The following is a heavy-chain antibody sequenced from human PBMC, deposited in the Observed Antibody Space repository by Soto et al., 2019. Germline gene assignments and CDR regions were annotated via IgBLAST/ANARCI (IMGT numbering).Heavy chain of an antibody. CDR1: GYTFTSYY. V-gene: IGHV1-46*03. CDR3: ARALPGRYYMDV. J-gene: IGHJ6*03. CDR2: INPSGGST. Sequence: QVQLVQSGAEVKKPGASVKVSCKASGYTFTSYYMHWVRQAPGQGLEWMGIINPSGGSTSYAQKFQGRVTMTRDTSTSTVYMELSSLRSEDTAVYCCARALPGRYYMDVWGKGTTVTVSS.